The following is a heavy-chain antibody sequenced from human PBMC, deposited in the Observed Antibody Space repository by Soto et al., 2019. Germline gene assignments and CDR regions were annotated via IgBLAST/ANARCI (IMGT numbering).Heavy chain of an antibody. CDR3: ARHYSSGSRNWFDP. CDR1: GGSINSSSYF. V-gene: IGHV4-39*01. Sequence: NPSETLSLTCSVSGGSINSSSYFWGWVRQLPGKGLEWIGSIYYSGSTYYNPSLRSRVTISVDTSKNQFSLKLSSVTAADTAVFYCARHYSSGSRNWFDPWGQGTLVTVSS. CDR2: IYYSGST. D-gene: IGHD6-19*01. J-gene: IGHJ5*02.